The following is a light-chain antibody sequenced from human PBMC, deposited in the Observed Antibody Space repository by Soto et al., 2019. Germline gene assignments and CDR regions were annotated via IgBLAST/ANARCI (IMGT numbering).Light chain of an antibody. CDR3: QQSYSSPIT. J-gene: IGKJ5*01. CDR2: SAA. CDR1: QNINRY. Sequence: DIQMTQSPSSLSASVGDRVAITCRTSQNINRYLNWYQQKPGKAPKLLIYSAASLQSGVPSRFSGSGSGTDFTLTITSLQPEDFATYYCQQSYSSPITFGQATRLEIK. V-gene: IGKV1-39*01.